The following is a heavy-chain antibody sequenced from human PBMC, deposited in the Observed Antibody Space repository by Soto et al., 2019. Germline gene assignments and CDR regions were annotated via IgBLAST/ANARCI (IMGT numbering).Heavy chain of an antibody. V-gene: IGHV3-30*18. CDR3: AKDVLRFLEWLAFYGMDV. J-gene: IGHJ6*02. CDR2: ISYDGSNK. D-gene: IGHD3-3*01. Sequence: QVQLVESGVGVVQPGRSLRLSCAASGFTFSSYGMHWVRQAPGKGLEWVAVISYDGSNKYYADSVKGRFTISRDNSKNTLYLQMNSLRAEDTAVYYCAKDVLRFLEWLAFYGMDVWGQGTTVTVSS. CDR1: GFTFSSYG.